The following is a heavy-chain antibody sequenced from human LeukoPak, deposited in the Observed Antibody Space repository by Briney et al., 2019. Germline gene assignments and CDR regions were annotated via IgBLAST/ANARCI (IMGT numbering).Heavy chain of an antibody. V-gene: IGHV4-34*01. CDR1: GGSFSGYY. CDR3: ARRLYYYYYMDV. Sequence: SETLSLTCAVYGGSFSGYYWSWIRQPPGKGLERIGEINHSGSTNYNPSLKSRVTISVDTSKNQFSLKLSSVTAADTAVYYCARRLYYYYYMDVWGKGTTVTISS. CDR2: INHSGST. J-gene: IGHJ6*03. D-gene: IGHD6-25*01.